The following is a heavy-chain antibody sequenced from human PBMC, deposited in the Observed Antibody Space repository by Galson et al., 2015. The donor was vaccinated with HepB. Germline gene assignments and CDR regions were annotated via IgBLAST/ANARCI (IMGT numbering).Heavy chain of an antibody. CDR1: GFTFSSYS. CDR3: ARVAECDYRGPCMDV. Sequence: SLRLSCAASGFTFSSYSMNWVRQAPGKGLEWVSSISSSSSYIYYADSVKGRFTISRDNAKNSLYLQMNSLRAEDTAVYYCARVAECDYRGPCMDVRGQGTTVTVSS. D-gene: IGHD4-17*01. CDR2: ISSSSSYI. V-gene: IGHV3-21*01. J-gene: IGHJ6*02.